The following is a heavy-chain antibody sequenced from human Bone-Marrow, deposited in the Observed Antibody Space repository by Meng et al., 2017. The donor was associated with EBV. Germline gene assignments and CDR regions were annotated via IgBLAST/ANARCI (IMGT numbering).Heavy chain of an antibody. Sequence: QVQLVQSGAEVKKPGSSVKAACKASGGTFSSYAISWVRQAPGQGLEWMGGIIPILGTANYAQKFQGRVTITADESTSTAYMELSSLRSEDTAVYYCARAPAEGTTVVTVFHYWGQGTLVTVSS. CDR2: IIPILGTA. CDR1: GGTFSSYA. J-gene: IGHJ4*02. V-gene: IGHV1-69*01. CDR3: ARAPAEGTTVVTVFHY. D-gene: IGHD4-23*01.